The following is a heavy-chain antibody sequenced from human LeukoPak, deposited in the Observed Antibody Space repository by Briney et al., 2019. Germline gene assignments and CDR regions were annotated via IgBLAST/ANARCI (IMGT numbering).Heavy chain of an antibody. V-gene: IGHV3-11*01. Sequence: PGGSLRLSCAASGFIFSDYHMSWIRQAPGKGLERVSYISPGGDAVYFADSVKGRFTISRDNAKNSLFLQMSSLTAEDTAVYYCSGGRDAAVAGPGGYFDYWGQGSLVTVSS. CDR2: ISPGGDAV. CDR1: GFIFSDYH. D-gene: IGHD6-19*01. J-gene: IGHJ4*02. CDR3: SGGRDAAVAGPGGYFDY.